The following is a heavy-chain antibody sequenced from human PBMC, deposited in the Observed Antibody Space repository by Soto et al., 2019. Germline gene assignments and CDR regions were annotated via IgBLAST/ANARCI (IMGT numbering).Heavy chain of an antibody. CDR2: ISAYNGNT. D-gene: IGHD3-22*01. V-gene: IGHV1-18*01. CDR3: ARDPEGAEYYYDSSGYPDY. Sequence: ASVKVSCKASGYTFTSYGISWVRQAPGQGLEWMGWISAYNGNTNYAQKLQGRVTMTTDTSTSTAYMELRSLRSDDTAVYYCARDPEGAEYYYDSSGYPDYWGQGTLVTVSS. J-gene: IGHJ4*02. CDR1: GYTFTSYG.